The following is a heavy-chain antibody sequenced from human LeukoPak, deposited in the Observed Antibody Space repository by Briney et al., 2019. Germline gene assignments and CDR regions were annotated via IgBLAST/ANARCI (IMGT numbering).Heavy chain of an antibody. J-gene: IGHJ4*02. V-gene: IGHV4-59*08. Sequence: SETLSLTCTVSGGSISSYYWSWIRQPPGKGLEWIGYIYYSGSTNYNPSLKSRVTISVDTSKNQFSLNLSSVAATDTAVYYCARIYGSSSGFDYWGQGTLVTVSS. CDR1: GGSISSYY. D-gene: IGHD6-6*01. CDR3: ARIYGSSSGFDY. CDR2: IYYSGST.